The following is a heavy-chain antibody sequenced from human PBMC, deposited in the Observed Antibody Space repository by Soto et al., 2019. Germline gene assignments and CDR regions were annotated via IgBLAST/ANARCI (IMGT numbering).Heavy chain of an antibody. D-gene: IGHD5-12*01. CDR2: IYYSGST. V-gene: IGHV4-59*01. CDR3: ARVRDGYNYFGFDP. J-gene: IGHJ5*02. Sequence: SETLSLTCTVSGGSISSYYWSWIRQPPGKGLEWIGYIYYSGSTNYNPSLKSRVTISVDTSKNQFSLKLSSVTAADTAVYYCARVRDGYNYFGFDPWGQGTLVTVSS. CDR1: GGSISSYY.